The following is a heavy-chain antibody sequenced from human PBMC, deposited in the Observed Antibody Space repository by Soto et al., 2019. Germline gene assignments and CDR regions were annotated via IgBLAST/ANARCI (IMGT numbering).Heavy chain of an antibody. D-gene: IGHD2-2*02. V-gene: IGHV4-34*01. CDR1: GGSFSGYY. CDR2: INHSGST. Sequence: QVQLQQWGAGLLKPSETLSLTCAVYGGSFSGYYWSWIRQPPGKGLEWIGEINHSGSTNYNPSLKSRVTISVDTSKNQFSLKLSSVTAADTAVYYCARGLVVVPAAINGYNWFDPWGHGTLVTVSS. J-gene: IGHJ5*02. CDR3: ARGLVVVPAAINGYNWFDP.